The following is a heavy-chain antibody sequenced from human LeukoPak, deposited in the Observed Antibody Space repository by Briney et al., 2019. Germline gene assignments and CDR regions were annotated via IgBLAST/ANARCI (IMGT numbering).Heavy chain of an antibody. D-gene: IGHD3-9*01. J-gene: IGHJ5*02. V-gene: IGHV1-69*01. CDR3: ARAEDQGRYFDWLPGFAP. Sequence: GSSVKVSCKASGGTFSSYAISWVRQAPGQGLEWMGGIIPIFGTANYAQKWQGRVTITADESTSTAYMELRSLRSEDTAIYYCARAEDQGRYFDWLPGFAPWGQGTLVIVSS. CDR1: GGTFSSYA. CDR2: IIPIFGTA.